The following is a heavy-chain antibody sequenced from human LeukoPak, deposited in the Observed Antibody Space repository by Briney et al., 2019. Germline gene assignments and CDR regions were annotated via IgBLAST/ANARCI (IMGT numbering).Heavy chain of an antibody. Sequence: SVTVSCKASGYTFTGYYMHWVRLAPGRGLEWMGWINPNSGGTNYAQKFQGRVTMTRDTSISTAYMELSSLRSEDTAVYYCAREGITIFGVVTLYNWFDLWGHGTLVTVSS. CDR3: AREGITIFGVVTLYNWFDL. CDR2: INPNSGGT. CDR1: GYTFTGYY. V-gene: IGHV1-2*02. J-gene: IGHJ5*02. D-gene: IGHD3-3*01.